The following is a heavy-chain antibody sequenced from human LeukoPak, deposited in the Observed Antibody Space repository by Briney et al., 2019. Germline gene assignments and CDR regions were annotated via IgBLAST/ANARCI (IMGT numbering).Heavy chain of an antibody. D-gene: IGHD3-10*01. J-gene: IGHJ4*02. CDR2: IYHTGTT. V-gene: IGHV4-59*01. CDR3: ARGGDRSFDY. CDR1: GDSITANH. Sequence: SSETLSLTCTVSGDSITANHWGWIRQPPGRGLEWIGYIYHTGTTNYSPSLKSRVTISVDTSKNQFSLRVTSVTAADTAVYYCARGGDRSFDYWGQGTLVTVSS.